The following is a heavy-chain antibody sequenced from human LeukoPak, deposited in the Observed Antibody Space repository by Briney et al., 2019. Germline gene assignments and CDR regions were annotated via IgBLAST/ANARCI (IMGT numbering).Heavy chain of an antibody. J-gene: IGHJ3*02. Sequence: GASVKVSCKASGGTFSSYAISWVRQAPGQGREWMGGIIPIFGTANYAQKFQGRVTITTDESTSTAYMELSSLRSEDTAVYYCARNFVRGVIIIYAFDIWGQGTMVTVSS. CDR1: GGTFSSYA. D-gene: IGHD3-10*01. CDR3: ARNFVRGVIIIYAFDI. V-gene: IGHV1-69*05. CDR2: IIPIFGTA.